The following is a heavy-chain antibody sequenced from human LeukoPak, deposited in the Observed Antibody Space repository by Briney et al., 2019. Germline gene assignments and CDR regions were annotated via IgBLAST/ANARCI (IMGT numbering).Heavy chain of an antibody. Sequence: GGSLRLSCAASGFTFRSSAMNWVRQAPGKGPEWVSLISGSANSIYYAASVKGRFTVSRDNSKGTLYLQMNSLRAEDTAVYYCATHGRDAFENWGQGTMVTLSS. V-gene: IGHV3-23*01. J-gene: IGHJ3*02. CDR3: ATHGRDAFEN. CDR1: GFTFRSSA. CDR2: ISGSANSI.